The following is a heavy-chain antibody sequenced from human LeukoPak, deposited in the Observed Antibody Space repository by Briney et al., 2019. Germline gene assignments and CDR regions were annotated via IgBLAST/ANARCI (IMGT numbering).Heavy chain of an antibody. CDR2: INHSGST. J-gene: IGHJ4*02. V-gene: IGHV4-34*01. Sequence: PSETLSPTCAVYGGSFSGYYWSWIRQPPGKGLEWIGEINHSGSTNYNPSLKSRVTISVDTSKNQFSLKLSSVTAADTAVYYCARDRYSYGYFDYWGQGTLVTVSS. CDR3: ARDRYSYGYFDY. CDR1: GGSFSGYY. D-gene: IGHD5-18*01.